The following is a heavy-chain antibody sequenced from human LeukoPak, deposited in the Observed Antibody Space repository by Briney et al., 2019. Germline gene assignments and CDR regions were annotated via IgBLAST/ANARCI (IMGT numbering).Heavy chain of an antibody. V-gene: IGHV3-23*01. Sequence: PGGSLRLSCAASGFTFSSYAMSWVRQAPGKGLEWVSAISGSGGSTYYADSVKGRFTISRDNSKNTLYLQMNSLRAEDTAVYYCARGGIGNTDNNWFDPWGQGTLVTVSS. D-gene: IGHD4-23*01. J-gene: IGHJ5*02. CDR2: ISGSGGST. CDR3: ARGGIGNTDNNWFDP. CDR1: GFTFSSYA.